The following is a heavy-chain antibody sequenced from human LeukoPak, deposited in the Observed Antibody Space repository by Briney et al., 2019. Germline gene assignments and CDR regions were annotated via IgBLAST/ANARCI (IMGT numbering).Heavy chain of an antibody. CDR2: ISAYNGNT. V-gene: IGHV1-18*01. CDR1: GYTFTSYG. J-gene: IGHJ4*02. D-gene: IGHD5-18*01. Sequence: ASVKVSCKASGYTFTSYGISWVRQAPGQGLEWMGWISAYNGNTNYAQKLQGRVTMTTDTSTGTAYMELRSLRSDDTAVYYCARDFGLVRYSYGSIYYFDYLGQGTLVTVSS. CDR3: ARDFGLVRYSYGSIYYFDY.